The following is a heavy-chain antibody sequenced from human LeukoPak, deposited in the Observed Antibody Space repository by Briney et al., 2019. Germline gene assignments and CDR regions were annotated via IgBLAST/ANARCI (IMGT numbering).Heavy chain of an antibody. CDR3: ARGQHPQWGDAFDI. V-gene: IGHV3-33*01. CDR2: IWYDGSNK. CDR1: RFTFSSYG. J-gene: IGHJ3*02. D-gene: IGHD6-19*01. Sequence: GGSLRLSCAASRFTFSSYGMHWVRQAPGKGLEWVAVIWYDGSNKYYADSVKGRFTISRDNSKNTLYLQMNSLRAEDTAVYYCARGQHPQWGDAFDIWGQGTMVTVSS.